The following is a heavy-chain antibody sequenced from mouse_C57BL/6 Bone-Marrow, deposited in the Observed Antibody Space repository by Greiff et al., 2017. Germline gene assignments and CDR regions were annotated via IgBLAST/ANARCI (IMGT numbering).Heavy chain of an antibody. D-gene: IGHD2-4*01. Sequence: QVQLKQSGAELVRPGASVKLSCKASGYTFTDYYINWVKQRPGQGLEWIARIYPGSGNTYYNEKFKGKATLTAEKSSSTAYMQLSSLTSEDSAVYFCARGNDYDGFAYWGQGTLVTVSA. CDR3: ARGNDYDGFAY. CDR2: IYPGSGNT. J-gene: IGHJ3*01. CDR1: GYTFTDYY. V-gene: IGHV1-76*01.